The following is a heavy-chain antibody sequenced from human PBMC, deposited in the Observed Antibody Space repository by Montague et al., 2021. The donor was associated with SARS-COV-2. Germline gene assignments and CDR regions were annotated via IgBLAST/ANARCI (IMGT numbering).Heavy chain of an antibody. J-gene: IGHJ4*02. CDR3: AGGQQMNYFDF. CDR2: IYYNKKT. CDR1: GASITTYY. V-gene: IGHV4-59*13. D-gene: IGHD1/OR15-1a*01. Sequence: SETLSLTCAVSGASITTYYWSWVRQPPGQGLEWIGHIYYNKKTNYNPSLKSRVTISMDTPKNHFSLKLTSVTAADTALYFCAGGQQMNYFDFWGQATLVTVSS.